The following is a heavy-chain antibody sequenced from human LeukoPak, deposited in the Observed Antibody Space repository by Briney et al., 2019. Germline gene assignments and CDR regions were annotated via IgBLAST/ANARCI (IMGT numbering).Heavy chain of an antibody. Sequence: GGSLRLSCTASGFTFGDFPMSWVRQAPGKGLEWVGFIRSKAYGGTTEYAASVKGRFTISRDDSKSIAYLQMNSLKTEDTAVYYCTRETPGGDYYGSSGYGTSYWGQGTLVTVSS. D-gene: IGHD3-22*01. CDR1: GFTFGDFP. J-gene: IGHJ4*02. CDR3: TRETPGGDYYGSSGYGTSY. V-gene: IGHV3-49*04. CDR2: IRSKAYGGTT.